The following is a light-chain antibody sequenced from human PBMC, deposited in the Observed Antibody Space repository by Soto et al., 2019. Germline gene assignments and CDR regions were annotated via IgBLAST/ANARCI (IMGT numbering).Light chain of an antibody. V-gene: IGLV2-14*04. Sequence: SGSWVAGEGLTIFLTGKSNEVGGYNYVSWYQQHPGKAPKLMIYDVSNRPSGVSNRFSGSKPGNTASLTISGLQAEDEADYYCSSYTSSSTRVFGTGTKVTVL. CDR1: SNEVGGYNY. CDR2: DVS. J-gene: IGLJ1*01. CDR3: SSYTSSSTRV.